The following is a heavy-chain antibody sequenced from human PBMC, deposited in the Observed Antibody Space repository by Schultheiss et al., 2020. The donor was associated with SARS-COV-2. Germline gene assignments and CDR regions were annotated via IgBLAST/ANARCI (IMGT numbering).Heavy chain of an antibody. D-gene: IGHD6-13*01. CDR3: ARQQLVRGLTPMASYYYYGMDV. CDR2: IIPILGIA. CDR1: GGTFSSYT. J-gene: IGHJ6*02. Sequence: SVKVSCKASGGTFSSYTISWVRQAPGQGLEWMGRIIPILGIANYAQKFQGRVTITADKSTSTAYMELSSLRSEDTAVYYCARQQLVRGLTPMASYYYYGMDVWGQGTTVTVSS. V-gene: IGHV1-69*02.